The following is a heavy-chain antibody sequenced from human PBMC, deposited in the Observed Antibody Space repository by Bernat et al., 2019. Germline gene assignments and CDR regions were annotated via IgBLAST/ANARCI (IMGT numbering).Heavy chain of an antibody. D-gene: IGHD4-17*01. CDR3: ARAAGADYGKAFDI. Sequence: QVQLVESGGGVVQPGRSLRLSCAASGFTFSSYGMHWVHQAPGKGLEWVAVIWYDGSNKYYADSVKGRFTISRDNSKNTLYLQMNSLRAEDTAVYYCARAAGADYGKAFDIWGQGTMVTVSS. CDR1: GFTFSSYG. V-gene: IGHV3-33*01. J-gene: IGHJ3*02. CDR2: IWYDGSNK.